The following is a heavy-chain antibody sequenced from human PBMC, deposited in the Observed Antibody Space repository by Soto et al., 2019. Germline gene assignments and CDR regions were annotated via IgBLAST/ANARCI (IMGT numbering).Heavy chain of an antibody. CDR1: GDTFTDYY. Sequence: QVQLVQSGAEVKKPGASVKVSCKASGDTFTDYYIHWVRQAPGQGLEWMGTVNPSGGHTTYAQHFLGRRTMTRDTSTSTHYRELTSLTSEDTAVYYCARGGHVVVVTAAVDYWGQGTLVTVSS. V-gene: IGHV1-46*01. D-gene: IGHD2-21*02. CDR3: ARGGHVVVVTAAVDY. CDR2: VNPSGGHT. J-gene: IGHJ4*02.